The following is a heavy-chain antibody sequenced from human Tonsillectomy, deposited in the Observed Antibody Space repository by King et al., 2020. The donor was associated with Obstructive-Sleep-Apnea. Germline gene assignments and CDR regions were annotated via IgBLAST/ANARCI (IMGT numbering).Heavy chain of an antibody. J-gene: IGHJ4*02. Sequence: QVQLVQSGAEVKKPGASVKVSCKATGYTFSSYGITWVRQAPGQGLEWMGWVSGNNGNTNYAQKLQGRVTMTTDTSTSTAYMELRSLTSDDTAVYYCARGVWGVVSFDYWGQGTLVTVSS. CDR3: ARGVWGVVSFDY. D-gene: IGHD1-26*01. CDR2: VSGNNGNT. V-gene: IGHV1-18*01. CDR1: GYTFSSYG.